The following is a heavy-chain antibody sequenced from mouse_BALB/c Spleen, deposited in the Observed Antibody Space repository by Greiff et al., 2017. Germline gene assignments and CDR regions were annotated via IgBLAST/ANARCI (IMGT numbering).Heavy chain of an antibody. J-gene: IGHJ3*01. CDR1: GYSITSDYA. D-gene: IGHD1-1*01. CDR2: ISYSGST. V-gene: IGHV3-2*02. CDR3: ARWGLLPY. Sequence: EVQLQQSGPGLVKPSQSLSLTCTVTGYSITSDYAWNWIRQFPGNKLEWMGYISYSGSTSYNPSLKSRISITRDTSKNQFFLQLNSVTTEDTATYYCARWGLLPYWGQGTLVTVSA.